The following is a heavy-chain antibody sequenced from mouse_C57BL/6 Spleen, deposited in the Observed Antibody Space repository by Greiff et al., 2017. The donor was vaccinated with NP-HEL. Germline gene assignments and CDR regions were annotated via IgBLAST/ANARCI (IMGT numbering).Heavy chain of an antibody. Sequence: EVQLQQSGPELVKPGASVKISCKASGYTFTDYYMNWVKQSHGKSLEWIGDINPNNGGTSYNQKFKGKATLTVDKSSSTAYMELRSLTSEDSAVYYGARRYDGFAYWGQGTLVTVSA. CDR1: GYTFTDYY. J-gene: IGHJ3*01. V-gene: IGHV1-26*01. D-gene: IGHD2-3*01. CDR3: ARRYDGFAY. CDR2: INPNNGGT.